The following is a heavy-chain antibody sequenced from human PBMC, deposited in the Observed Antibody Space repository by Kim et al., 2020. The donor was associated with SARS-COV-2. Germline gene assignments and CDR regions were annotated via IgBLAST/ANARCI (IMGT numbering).Heavy chain of an antibody. Sequence: SETLSLTCAVYGGSFSGYYWSWIRQPPGKGLEWIGEINHSGSTNYNPSLKSRVTISVDTSKNQFSLKLSSVTAADTAVYYCAVFYYGSGSYDYWGQGTLVTVSS. J-gene: IGHJ4*02. D-gene: IGHD3-10*01. CDR1: GGSFSGYY. CDR3: AVFYYGSGSYDY. V-gene: IGHV4-34*01. CDR2: INHSGST.